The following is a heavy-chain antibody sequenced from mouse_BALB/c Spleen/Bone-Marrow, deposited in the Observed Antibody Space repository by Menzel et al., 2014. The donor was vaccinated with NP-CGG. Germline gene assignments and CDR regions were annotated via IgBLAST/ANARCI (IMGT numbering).Heavy chain of an antibody. D-gene: IGHD2-1*01. Sequence: EVKLQQSGAELVKPGASVKLSCTASGFNIKDTYMHWVKQRPEQGLEWIGRIDPANGNTKYDPKFQGKATITADTSSNTAYLHLSSLTSEDTAVYCGGRYGNVCYAIDYWGQGTTITASS. CDR2: IDPANGNT. CDR1: GFNIKDTY. V-gene: IGHV14-3*02. CDR3: GRYGNVCYAIDY. J-gene: IGHJ4*01.